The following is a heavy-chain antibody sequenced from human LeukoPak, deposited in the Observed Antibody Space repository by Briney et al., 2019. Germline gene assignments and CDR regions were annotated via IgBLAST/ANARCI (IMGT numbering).Heavy chain of an antibody. D-gene: IGHD3-22*01. Sequence: SETLSLTCTVSGYSISNGYYWGWIRQPPGKGLEWVGSIYHRGSTYYNPSLRSRVTISVDTSKNQFSLKLSSVTAADTAVYYCARHVRSRYYDSSGYYYGGGSKAFDIWGQGTMVTVSS. CDR2: IYHRGST. V-gene: IGHV4-38-2*02. CDR1: GYSISNGYY. J-gene: IGHJ3*02. CDR3: ARHVRSRYYDSSGYYYGGGSKAFDI.